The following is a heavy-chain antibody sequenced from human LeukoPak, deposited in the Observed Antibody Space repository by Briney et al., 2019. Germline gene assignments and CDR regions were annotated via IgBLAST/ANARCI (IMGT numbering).Heavy chain of an antibody. J-gene: IGHJ4*02. V-gene: IGHV3-11*01. CDR1: GFTFSDYY. CDR3: ARSKPRYSGYDFDFDY. CDR2: ISSSGSTI. Sequence: GGSLRLSCAASGFTFSDYYMSWIRQAPGKGLEWVSYISSSGSTIYYADSVKGRFTISRDNAKNSLYLQMNSLRAEDTAVYYCARSKPRYSGYDFDFDYWGQGTLVTVPS. D-gene: IGHD5-12*01.